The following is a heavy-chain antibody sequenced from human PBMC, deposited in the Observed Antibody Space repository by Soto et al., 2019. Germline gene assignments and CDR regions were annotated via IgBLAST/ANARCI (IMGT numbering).Heavy chain of an antibody. D-gene: IGHD1-26*01. Sequence: PWGSLRLCCASSEFTFSSYAMSWVRQAPGNGLEWVSAISGSSGSTYYADSVKGRFTISRDNSKNTLYLQMNSLRAEDTAVYYCAKDLGEWELLHYYYGMDVWGQGTPVTVSS. CDR3: AKDLGEWELLHYYYGMDV. CDR2: ISGSSGST. J-gene: IGHJ6*01. V-gene: IGHV3-23*01. CDR1: EFTFSSYA.